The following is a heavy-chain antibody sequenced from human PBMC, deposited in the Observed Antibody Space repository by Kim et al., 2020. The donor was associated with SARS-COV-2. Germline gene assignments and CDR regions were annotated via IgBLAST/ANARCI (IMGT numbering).Heavy chain of an antibody. V-gene: IGHV3-74*01. J-gene: IGHJ5*02. D-gene: IGHD3-10*01. CDR3: ASGFGSGREKNWFGP. Sequence: DSVKGRFTISRGKAKNTLYLQMTSLRAEDTAVYYCASGFGSGREKNWFGPWGQGTLVTVSS.